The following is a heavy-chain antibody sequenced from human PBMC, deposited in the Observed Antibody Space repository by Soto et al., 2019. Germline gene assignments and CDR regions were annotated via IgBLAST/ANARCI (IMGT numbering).Heavy chain of an antibody. J-gene: IGHJ4*02. D-gene: IGHD2-8*01. V-gene: IGHV3-33*01. Sequence: QVQLVESGGGVVQPGRSLRLSCAASGFTFSSYGMHWVRQAPGKGLEWVAVIWYDGSNKYYADSVKGRFTISRDNSKNQVYLQMNSRRAEDTAVYYCARDLTHGMTNTPKYYFDYWGQGTLVTVSS. CDR2: IWYDGSNK. CDR1: GFTFSSYG. CDR3: ARDLTHGMTNTPKYYFDY.